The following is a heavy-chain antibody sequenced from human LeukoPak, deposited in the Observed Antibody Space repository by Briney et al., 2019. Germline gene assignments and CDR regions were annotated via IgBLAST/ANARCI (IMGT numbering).Heavy chain of an antibody. D-gene: IGHD3-10*01. Sequence: SETLSLTCAVYGGSFSGYYWSWIRQPPGKGLEWIGEINHSGSTNYNPSLKSRVTISVDTSKNQFSLKLSSVTAADTAVYYCARLVTLDAFDIWGQGTMVTVSS. CDR2: INHSGST. CDR3: ARLVTLDAFDI. CDR1: GGSFSGYY. V-gene: IGHV4-34*01. J-gene: IGHJ3*02.